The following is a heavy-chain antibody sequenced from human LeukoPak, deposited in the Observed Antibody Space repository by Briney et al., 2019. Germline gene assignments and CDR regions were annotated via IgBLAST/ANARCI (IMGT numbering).Heavy chain of an antibody. V-gene: IGHV4-39*07. D-gene: IGHD3-10*01. CDR2: IYYSGST. J-gene: IGHJ5*02. Sequence: SETLSLTCTVSGGSISSSSYYWGWIRQPPGKGLEWIGSIYYSGSTYYNPSLKSRVTISVDTSKNQFSLKLSSVTAADTAVYYCARDSEYYGSGSAFDPWGQGTLVTVSS. CDR3: ARDSEYYGSGSAFDP. CDR1: GGSISSSSYY.